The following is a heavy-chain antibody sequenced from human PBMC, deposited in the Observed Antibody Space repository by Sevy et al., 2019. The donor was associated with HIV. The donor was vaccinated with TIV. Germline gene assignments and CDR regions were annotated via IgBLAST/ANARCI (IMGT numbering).Heavy chain of an antibody. D-gene: IGHD2-15*01. J-gene: IGHJ4*03. Sequence: WGSLRLSWEGSGFSFKNYPMSWVRQAPGKGLEWVCIISGSGATIFYADSLTGRFIVSRDNSKDTVFLQMNSLTVDDTGTYYCTKSMTLLQSPFGVWGQGAVVTVSS. CDR3: TKSMTLLQSPFGV. V-gene: IGHV3-23*01. CDR1: GFSFKNYP. CDR2: ISGSGATI.